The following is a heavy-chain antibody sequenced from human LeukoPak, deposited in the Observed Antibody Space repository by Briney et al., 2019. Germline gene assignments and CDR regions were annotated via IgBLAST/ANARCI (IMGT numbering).Heavy chain of an antibody. CDR3: ARVAEIQLWLRSAFDY. Sequence: AGGSLRLSCAASGFTFSTYSMNWVRQAPGKGLEWVSFISTGSSTIYYADSVKGRFTISRDNAKNSLYLQMNSLRDEDTAVYYCARVAEIQLWLRSAFDYWGQEPWSPSPQ. J-gene: IGHJ4*01. D-gene: IGHD5-18*01. V-gene: IGHV3-48*02. CDR2: ISTGSSTI. CDR1: GFTFSTYS.